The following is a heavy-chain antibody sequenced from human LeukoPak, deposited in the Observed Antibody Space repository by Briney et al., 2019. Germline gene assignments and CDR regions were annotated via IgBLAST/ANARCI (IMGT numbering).Heavy chain of an antibody. V-gene: IGHV4-59*08. Sequence: PSETLSLTCTVSGGSISSYYWSWIRQPPGKGLGWLGYIYYSGSTNYNPSLKSRVTISVDTSKNQFSLKLSSVTAADTAVYYCARHPVGSGWHFDYWGQGTLVTVSS. CDR3: ARHPVGSGWHFDY. CDR2: IYYSGST. CDR1: GGSISSYY. J-gene: IGHJ4*02. D-gene: IGHD6-19*01.